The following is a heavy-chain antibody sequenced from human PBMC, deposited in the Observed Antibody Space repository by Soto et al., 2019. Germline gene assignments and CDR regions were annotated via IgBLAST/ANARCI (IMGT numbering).Heavy chain of an antibody. D-gene: IGHD6-13*01. CDR3: ARIAAACGYYYYMDV. J-gene: IGHJ6*03. CDR1: GGSISSGGYY. CDR2: IYYSGST. Sequence: SETLSLTCTVSGGSISSGGYYWSWIRQHPGKGLEWIGYIYYSGSTYYNPSLKSRVTISVDTSKNQFSLKLSSVTAADTAVYYCARIAAACGYYYYMDVWGKGTTVTVSS. V-gene: IGHV4-31*03.